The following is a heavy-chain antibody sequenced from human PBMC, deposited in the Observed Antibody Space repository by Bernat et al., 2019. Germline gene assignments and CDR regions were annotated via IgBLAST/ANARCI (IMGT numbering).Heavy chain of an antibody. Sequence: QVQLVESGGDVVQPGRSLRLSCAASGFTFSSYGMHWVRQAPGKGLEWVAVIWYDGSNKYYADSVKGRFTISRDNSKNTLYLQMNSLRAEDTAVYYCAREVSSGWNFDYWGQGTLVTVSS. CDR2: IWYDGSNK. J-gene: IGHJ4*02. CDR1: GFTFSSYG. D-gene: IGHD6-19*01. V-gene: IGHV3-33*01. CDR3: AREVSSGWNFDY.